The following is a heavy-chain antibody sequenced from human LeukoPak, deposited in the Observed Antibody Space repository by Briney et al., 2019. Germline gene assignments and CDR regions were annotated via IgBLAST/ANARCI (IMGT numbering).Heavy chain of an antibody. CDR1: GGSISSSSYY. Sequence: SETLSLTCTVSGGSISSSSYYWGWIRQPPGKGLEWIGSIYYSGSTYYNPSLKSRVTISVDTSKNQFSLKLSSVTAADTAVYYCARDDGSGYYYDSSGYYNAFDIWGQGTMVTVSS. V-gene: IGHV4-39*07. D-gene: IGHD3-22*01. CDR2: IYYSGST. J-gene: IGHJ3*02. CDR3: ARDDGSGYYYDSSGYYNAFDI.